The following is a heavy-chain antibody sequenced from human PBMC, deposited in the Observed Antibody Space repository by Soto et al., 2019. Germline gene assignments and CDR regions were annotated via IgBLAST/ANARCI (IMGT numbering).Heavy chain of an antibody. Sequence: QVQLVQSGAEVEKPGSSVKVSCKASGGTFSNYALSWVRQAPGQGLEWMGGIITVFGPAHYAQKFQGRVTITADESTGTVYVELSSLRSEATAVYCCARAGTGSYLHAVAVWGQGTMVTCSS. CDR2: IITVFGPA. D-gene: IGHD1-26*01. V-gene: IGHV1-69*01. J-gene: IGHJ3*01. CDR1: GGTFSNYA. CDR3: ARAGTGSYLHAVAV.